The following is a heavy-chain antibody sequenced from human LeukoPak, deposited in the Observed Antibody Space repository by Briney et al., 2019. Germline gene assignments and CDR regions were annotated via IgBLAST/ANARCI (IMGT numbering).Heavy chain of an antibody. CDR3: ARSLTNYYDSSGYYLGDAFDI. Sequence: GGSLRLSCAASGFTFSDYYMSWIRQAPGKGLEWVSYISSSGSTIYYADSVKGRFTIPRDNAKNSLYLQMNSLRAEDTAVYYCARSLTNYYDSSGYYLGDAFDIWGQGTMVTVSS. CDR1: GFTFSDYY. D-gene: IGHD3-22*01. CDR2: ISSSGSTI. V-gene: IGHV3-11*01. J-gene: IGHJ3*02.